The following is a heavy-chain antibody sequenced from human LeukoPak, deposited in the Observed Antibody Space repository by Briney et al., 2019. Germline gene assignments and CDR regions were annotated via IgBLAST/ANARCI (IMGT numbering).Heavy chain of an antibody. Sequence: GGSLRLSCAASGFTFSGSAMHWVRQASGKGLEWVGRIRSKANSYATAYAASVKGRFTISRDDSKNTAYLQMNSLKTEDTAVYYCTRHAGIAAAGTVYWGQGTLVTFSS. CDR2: IRSKANSYAT. CDR1: GFTFSGSA. J-gene: IGHJ4*02. V-gene: IGHV3-73*01. CDR3: TRHAGIAAAGTVY. D-gene: IGHD6-13*01.